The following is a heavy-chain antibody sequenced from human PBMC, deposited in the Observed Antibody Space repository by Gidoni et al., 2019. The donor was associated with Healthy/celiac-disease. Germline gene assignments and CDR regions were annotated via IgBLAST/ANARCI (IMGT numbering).Heavy chain of an antibody. CDR1: GGTFSSYA. CDR3: ARDGVQWLAPTLYYYYYYGMDV. J-gene: IGHJ6*02. CDR2: IIPIFGTA. D-gene: IGHD6-19*01. V-gene: IGHV1-69*06. Sequence: QVQLVQSGAEVKKPGSSVKVSCKASGGTFSSYAISWVRQAPGQGLEWMGGIIPIFGTANYAQKFQGRVTITADKSTSTAYMELSSLRSEDTAVYYCARDGVQWLAPTLYYYYYYGMDVWGQGTTVTVSS.